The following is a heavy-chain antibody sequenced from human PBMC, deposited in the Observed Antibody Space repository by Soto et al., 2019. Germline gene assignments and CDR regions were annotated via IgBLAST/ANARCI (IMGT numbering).Heavy chain of an antibody. CDR2: IVVGSANG. J-gene: IGHJ6*02. CDR1: GFTFTSSA. CDR3: AAKGSSGLGAYYYYGMDV. D-gene: IGHD6-19*01. Sequence: SVKVSCPASGFTFTSSAVQWVPQARGQRLEWIGWIVVGSANGNYAQKFQERVTITRDMSTSTAYIELSSLRSEDTAVYYCAAKGSSGLGAYYYYGMDVSG. V-gene: IGHV1-58*01.